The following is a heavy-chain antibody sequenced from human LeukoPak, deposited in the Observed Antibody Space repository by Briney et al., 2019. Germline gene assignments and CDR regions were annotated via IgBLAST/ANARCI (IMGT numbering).Heavy chain of an antibody. D-gene: IGHD3-10*01. CDR3: AKDLRLWFGELWLDY. V-gene: IGHV3-30*18. J-gene: IGHJ4*02. CDR2: ISDDGSSK. CDR1: GFTFSTYG. Sequence: GGSLRLSCAASGFTFSTYGMHWVRQAPGKGLEWVAVISDDGSSKYYADSVKGRFTISRDNSKNTLYLQMNSLRAEDAAVYYCAKDLRLWFGELWLDYWGQGTLVTVSS.